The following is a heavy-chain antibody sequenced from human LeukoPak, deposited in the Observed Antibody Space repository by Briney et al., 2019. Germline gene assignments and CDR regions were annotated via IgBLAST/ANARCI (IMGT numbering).Heavy chain of an antibody. CDR3: ARILLLWFGELAEDAFDI. CDR1: GGSISSSSYY. V-gene: IGHV4-39*07. J-gene: IGHJ3*02. D-gene: IGHD3-10*01. CDR2: IYYSGST. Sequence: SETLSLTCTVSGGSISSSSYYWGWIRQPPGKGLEWIGSIYYSGSTYYNPSLKSRVTVSVDTSKNQFSLKLSSVTAADTAVYYCARILLLWFGELAEDAFDIWGQGTMVTVSS.